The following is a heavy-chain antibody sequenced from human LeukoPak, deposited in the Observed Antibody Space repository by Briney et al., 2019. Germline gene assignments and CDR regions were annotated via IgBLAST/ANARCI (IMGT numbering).Heavy chain of an antibody. CDR2: ISSSSSTI. D-gene: IGHD2-15*01. Sequence: GGALRLSCVASGFSLSGYWMYWVRQAPGKVLEWVSYISSSSSTIYYADSVKGRFTISRDNAKNSLYLQMNSLRDADTAVYYCAQKGGADYWGQGTLVTVYS. CDR1: GFSLSGYW. V-gene: IGHV3-48*02. J-gene: IGHJ4*02. CDR3: AQKGGADY.